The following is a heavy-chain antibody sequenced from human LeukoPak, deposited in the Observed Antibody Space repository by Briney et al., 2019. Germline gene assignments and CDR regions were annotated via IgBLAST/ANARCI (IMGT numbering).Heavy chain of an antibody. D-gene: IGHD1-26*01. J-gene: IGHJ3*02. CDR3: AGSVGATFGAFDI. V-gene: IGHV5-51*01. CDR2: IFPGDSDT. CDR1: GYSFTNYW. Sequence: GESLKISCKGSGYSFTNYWIGWVRQMPGKGLEWMGIIFPGDSDTRYSPSFQGQVTISADKSISTAYLQWSSLKASDTAMYYCAGSVGATFGAFDIWGQGTMVTVSS.